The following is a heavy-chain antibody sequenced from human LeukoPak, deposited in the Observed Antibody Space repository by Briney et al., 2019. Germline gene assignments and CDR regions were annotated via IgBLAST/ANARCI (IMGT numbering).Heavy chain of an antibody. CDR1: GFTFSNYW. D-gene: IGHD3-9*01. CDR2: TNRDGSST. Sequence: GGTLRFSCAASGFTFSNYWMHRVRQAPGKGLVGVSRTNRDGSSTSYADSVKGRFTISRDNAKNTLYLQMNSLRAEDTAVYYCARDRETYYDILTGYYTLGDAFDIWGQGTMVTVSS. V-gene: IGHV3-74*01. J-gene: IGHJ3*02. CDR3: ARDRETYYDILTGYYTLGDAFDI.